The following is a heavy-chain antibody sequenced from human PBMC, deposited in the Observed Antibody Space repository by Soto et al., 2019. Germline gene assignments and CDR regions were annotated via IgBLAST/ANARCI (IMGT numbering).Heavy chain of an antibody. V-gene: IGHV4-59*01. CDR1: GGSISSYD. D-gene: IGHD2-21*01. Sequence: PSETLSLTGTVSGGSISSYDWSWILQPPGKGLEWSGYIYYSGSTSYNPSRKSRGTTSVDTSKNELSLKLSSVTAADPAVYYCARFRSVAMAIIYWLEVWGKGTLVTVSS. J-gene: IGHJ5*02. CDR2: IYYSGST. CDR3: ARFRSVAMAIIYWLEV.